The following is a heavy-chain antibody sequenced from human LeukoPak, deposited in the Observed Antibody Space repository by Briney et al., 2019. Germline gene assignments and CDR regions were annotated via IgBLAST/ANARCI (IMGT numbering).Heavy chain of an antibody. CDR1: GGSISSGDYY. J-gene: IGHJ3*02. V-gene: IGHV4-31*03. CDR3: ASMPPGYSGHDAFDI. Sequence: PSETLSLTCTVSGGSISSGDYYWSFIRQHPGRGLEWIGYISYSGSTYCNPSLKSRVSISVDTSKNQFSLRLSSVTAADTAVYYCASMPPGYSGHDAFDIWGQGTMVTVSS. CDR2: ISYSGST. D-gene: IGHD1-26*01.